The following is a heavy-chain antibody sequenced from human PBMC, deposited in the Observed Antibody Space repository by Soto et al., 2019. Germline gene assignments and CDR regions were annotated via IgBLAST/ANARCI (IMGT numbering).Heavy chain of an antibody. CDR2: ISSSSSTI. Sequence: GGPLRLSCAASGLTCSSYTMNWISQAPGKGLEWVSYISSSSSTIYYADSVKGRFTISRDNAKNSLYLQMNSLRAEDTAVYYCAGEGYYYYYMDVWGKGTTVTVSS. V-gene: IGHV3-48*01. CDR1: GLTCSSYT. CDR3: AGEGYYYYYMDV. J-gene: IGHJ6*03.